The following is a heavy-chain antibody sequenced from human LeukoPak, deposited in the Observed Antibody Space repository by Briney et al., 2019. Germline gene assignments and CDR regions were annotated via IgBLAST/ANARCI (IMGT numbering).Heavy chain of an antibody. J-gene: IGHJ3*02. CDR3: TTPPDIVVVPAARENDAFDI. Sequence: GGSLRLSCAASGFTFSNAWMSWVRQAPGKGLEWVGRIKSKTDGGTTDYAAPVKGRFTISRDDSKNTLYLQMNSLKTEDTAVYYCTTPPDIVVVPAARENDAFDIWGQGTMVTVSS. CDR2: IKSKTDGGTT. V-gene: IGHV3-15*01. CDR1: GFTFSNAW. D-gene: IGHD2-2*01.